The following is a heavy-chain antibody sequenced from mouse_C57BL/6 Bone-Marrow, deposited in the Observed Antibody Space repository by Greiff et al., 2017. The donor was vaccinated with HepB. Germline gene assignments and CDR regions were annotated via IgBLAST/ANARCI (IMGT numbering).Heavy chain of an antibody. CDR3: ARDYYARDY. V-gene: IGHV1-82*01. CDR2: IYPGDGDT. Sequence: VQLQQPGPELVKPGASVKISCKASGYAFSSSWMNWVKQRPGKGLEWIGRIYPGDGDTNYNGKFKGKATLTADKSSSTAYMQLSSLTSEDSAVYFCARDYYARDYWGQGTTLTVSS. CDR1: GYAFSSSW. D-gene: IGHD1-1*01. J-gene: IGHJ2*01.